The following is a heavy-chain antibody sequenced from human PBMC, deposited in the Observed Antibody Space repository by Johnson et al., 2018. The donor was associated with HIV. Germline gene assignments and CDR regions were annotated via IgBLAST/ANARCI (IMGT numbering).Heavy chain of an antibody. CDR2: ISYDGSSK. CDR1: GFSFSDYA. J-gene: IGHJ3*02. CDR3: ARGITMIAVVKGDAFDI. D-gene: IGHD3-22*01. V-gene: IGHV3-30*04. Sequence: VQLVESEGGVVQPGRSLRLSCAASGFSFSDYAMHWVRQAPGKGLEWVAVISYDGSSKFYPNSLKGRFSISRDNSKNTVYLQMNSLRTEDTAVYYCARGITMIAVVKGDAFDIWGQGTMVTVSS.